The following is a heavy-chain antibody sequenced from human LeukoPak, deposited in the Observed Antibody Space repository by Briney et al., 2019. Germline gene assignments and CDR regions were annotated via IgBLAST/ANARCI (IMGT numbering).Heavy chain of an antibody. CDR1: GGSISSSSYY. J-gene: IGHJ4*02. Sequence: SETLSLTCTVSGGSISSSSYYWVWIRQPPGKERDWIGSIYYSGSTYYNPSLSRRITISVDTSKNQFPQTPSPVTPAHTAVYYCARFCGYDGKYYFDYWGQGTLVTVSS. CDR2: IYYSGST. D-gene: IGHD5-12*01. CDR3: ARFCGYDGKYYFDY. V-gene: IGHV4-39*01.